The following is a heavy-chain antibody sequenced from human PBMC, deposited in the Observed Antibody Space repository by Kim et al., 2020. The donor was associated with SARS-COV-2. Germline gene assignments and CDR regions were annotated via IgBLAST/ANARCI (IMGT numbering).Heavy chain of an antibody. CDR3: ARDGSDEYSSPGGYFDY. CDR2: TYYRSKWYN. D-gene: IGHD6-6*01. V-gene: IGHV6-1*01. Sequence: SHTLSLTCAISGDSVSSNSAAWNWIRQSPSRGLEWLGRTYYRSKWYNDYAVSVKSRITINPDTSKNQFSLQLNSVTPEDTAVYYCARDGSDEYSSPGGYFDYWGQGTLVTVSS. J-gene: IGHJ4*02. CDR1: GDSVSSNSAA.